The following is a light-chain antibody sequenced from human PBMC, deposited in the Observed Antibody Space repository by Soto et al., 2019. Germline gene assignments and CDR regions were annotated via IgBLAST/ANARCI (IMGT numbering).Light chain of an antibody. CDR3: QHYFSYPYA. Sequence: DIQVTQSPATLSASVGDTVSITCRASQTVLTWLAWYQQKPGKAPNLLIYKASRLRDGVPSRFSGSGSGTDFTLTSTSLQPDDVASYFCQHYFSYPYAFGQGTKLEI. J-gene: IGKJ2*01. CDR1: QTVLTW. V-gene: IGKV1-5*03. CDR2: KAS.